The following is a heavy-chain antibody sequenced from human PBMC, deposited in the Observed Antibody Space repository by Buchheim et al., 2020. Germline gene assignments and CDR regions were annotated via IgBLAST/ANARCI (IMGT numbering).Heavy chain of an antibody. Sequence: QVQLEESGPGLVKPSGTLSLTCAVSGADISRGNWWSWVRQPPGRGLEWIGEIYHGGTTNYNPSLQSRVTISLDQPTNQFSLNLRSVTAADTAVYFCARVTDILNGYYVDYWGQGT. CDR1: GADISRGNW. CDR2: IYHGGTT. V-gene: IGHV4-4*02. D-gene: IGHD3-9*01. J-gene: IGHJ4*02. CDR3: ARVTDILNGYYVDY.